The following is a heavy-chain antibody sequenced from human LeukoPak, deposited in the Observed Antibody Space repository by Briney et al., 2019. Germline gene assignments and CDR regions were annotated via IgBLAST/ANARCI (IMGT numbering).Heavy chain of an antibody. V-gene: IGHV1-69*13. J-gene: IGHJ6*03. CDR2: IIPIFGTA. CDR3: ARTLPYYYYMDV. CDR1: GYTFTSYG. D-gene: IGHD2/OR15-2a*01. Sequence: ASVKVSCKASGYTFTSYGISWVRQAPGQGLEWMGGIIPIFGTANYAQKFQGRVTITADESTSTAYMELSSLRSEDTAVYYCARTLPYYYYMDVWGKGTTVTISS.